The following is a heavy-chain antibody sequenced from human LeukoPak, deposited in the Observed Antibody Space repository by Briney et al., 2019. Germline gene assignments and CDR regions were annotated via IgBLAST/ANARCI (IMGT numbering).Heavy chain of an antibody. J-gene: IGHJ4*02. CDR3: ARGPLDSGYTYFDY. Sequence: PSETLSLTCTVSGASVSNYYWSWIRQPSGKGLEWIGYFSYSGSTNYNPSLKSRVTISVDTSKNQFSLKLSSVTAADTAVYYCARGPLDSGYTYFDYWGQGTLVSVAS. CDR2: FSYSGST. V-gene: IGHV4-59*02. CDR1: GASVSNYY. D-gene: IGHD5-12*01.